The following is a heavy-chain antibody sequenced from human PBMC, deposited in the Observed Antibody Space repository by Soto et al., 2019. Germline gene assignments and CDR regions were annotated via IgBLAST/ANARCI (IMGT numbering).Heavy chain of an antibody. V-gene: IGHV4-59*01. CDR2: IYYSGST. D-gene: IGHD2-21*02. J-gene: IGHJ3*02. CDR1: GGSISSYY. CDR3: ARVVTAIHDASDI. Sequence: SETLSLTCTVAGGSISSYYWSWIRQPPGKGLEWIGYIYYSGSTNYNPSLKSRVTISVDTSKNQFSLKLSSVTAADTAVYYCARVVTAIHDASDIWGQGTMVTVSS.